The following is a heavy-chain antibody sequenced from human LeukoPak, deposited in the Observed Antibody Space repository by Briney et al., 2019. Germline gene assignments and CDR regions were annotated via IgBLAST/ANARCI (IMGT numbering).Heavy chain of an antibody. CDR2: ISAYNGNT. J-gene: IGHJ1*01. D-gene: IGHD6-19*01. V-gene: IGHV1-18*01. CDR1: GYTFTSYG. Sequence: ASVKVSCKXSGYTFTSYGISWVRQAPGQGLERMGWISAYNGNTNYSQKLQGRVTMTTDTSTSTAYMELRSLRSDDTAVYYCARGSSGWEEYFQHWGQGTLVTVSS. CDR3: ARGSSGWEEYFQH.